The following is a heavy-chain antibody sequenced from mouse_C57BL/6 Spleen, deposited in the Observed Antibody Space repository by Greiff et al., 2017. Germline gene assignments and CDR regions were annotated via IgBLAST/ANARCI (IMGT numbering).Heavy chain of an antibody. Sequence: EVKLMESGGGLVKPGGSLKLSCAASGFTFSSYTMSWVRQTPEKRLEWVATISGGGGNTYYPDSVKGRFTISRDNAKNTLYLQMSSLRSEDTALYYCARRYYGSRYFDYWGQGTTLTVSS. CDR3: ARRYYGSRYFDY. D-gene: IGHD1-1*01. CDR2: ISGGGGNT. CDR1: GFTFSSYT. J-gene: IGHJ2*01. V-gene: IGHV5-9*01.